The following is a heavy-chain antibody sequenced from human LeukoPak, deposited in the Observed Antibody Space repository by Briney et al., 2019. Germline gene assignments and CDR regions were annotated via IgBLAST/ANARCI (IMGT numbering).Heavy chain of an antibody. CDR1: GGSISSYY. CDR2: IYYSGST. D-gene: IGHD3-9*01. J-gene: IGHJ4*02. CDR3: AALSRTYFDWFELVY. V-gene: IGHV4-59*01. Sequence: SETLSLTCTVSGGSISSYYWSWIRQPPGKGLEWIGYIYYSGSTNYNPSLKSRVTISVDTSKNQFSLKLSSVTAADTAVYYCAALSRTYFDWFELVYWGQGTLVTVSS.